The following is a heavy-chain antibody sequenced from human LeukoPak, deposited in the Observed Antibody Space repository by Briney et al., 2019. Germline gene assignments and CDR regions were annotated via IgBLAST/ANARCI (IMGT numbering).Heavy chain of an antibody. J-gene: IGHJ4*02. V-gene: IGHV3-30*18. Sequence: QPGGSLRLSCAASGFTFSSYGMHWVRQAPGKGLEWVAVISYDGSNKYYADSVKGRFTISRDNSKNTLYLQMNSLRAEDTAVYYCAKMATVNYFDYWGQGTLVTVSS. CDR3: AKMATVNYFDY. CDR1: GFTFSSYG. CDR2: ISYDGSNK. D-gene: IGHD5-24*01.